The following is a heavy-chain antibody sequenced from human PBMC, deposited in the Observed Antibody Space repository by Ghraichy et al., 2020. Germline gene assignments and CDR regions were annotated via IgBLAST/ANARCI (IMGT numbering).Heavy chain of an antibody. Sequence: GESLNISCAASGFTFSSYSMNWVRQAPGKGLEWVSYISSSSSTIYYADSVKGRFTISRDNAKNSLYLQMNSLRAEDTAVYYCARDKSGPTGTAGLTDAFDIWGQGTMVTVSS. V-gene: IGHV3-48*01. CDR3: ARDKSGPTGTAGLTDAFDI. J-gene: IGHJ3*02. CDR2: ISSSSSTI. CDR1: GFTFSSYS. D-gene: IGHD1-1*01.